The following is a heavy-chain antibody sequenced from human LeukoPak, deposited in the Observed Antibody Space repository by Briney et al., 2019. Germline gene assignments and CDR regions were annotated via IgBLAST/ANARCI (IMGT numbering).Heavy chain of an antibody. CDR2: IYTSGST. CDR3: ARSFGVVITNYYYYYGMDV. D-gene: IGHD3-3*01. CDR1: GGSISSYY. V-gene: IGHV4-4*07. J-gene: IGHJ6*02. Sequence: SETLSLTCTVSGGSISSYYWSWIRQPAGKGLEWIGRIYTSGSTNYNPSLKGRVTMSVDTSKNQFSLKLSSVTAADTAVYYCARSFGVVITNYYYYYGMDVWGQGTTVTVSS.